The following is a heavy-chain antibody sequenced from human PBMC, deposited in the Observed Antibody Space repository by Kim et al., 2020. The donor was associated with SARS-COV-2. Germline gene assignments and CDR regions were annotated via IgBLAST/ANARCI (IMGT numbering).Heavy chain of an antibody. CDR1: GYTFTSYG. Sequence: ASVKVSCKASGYTFTSYGISWVRQAPGQGLEWMGWISAYNGNTNYAQKLQGRVTMTTDTSTSTAYMELRSLRSDDTAVYYCAINHPSAAVAGLILNWGQGTLVTVSS. J-gene: IGHJ4*02. CDR3: AINHPSAAVAGLILN. V-gene: IGHV1-18*01. CDR2: ISAYNGNT. D-gene: IGHD6-19*01.